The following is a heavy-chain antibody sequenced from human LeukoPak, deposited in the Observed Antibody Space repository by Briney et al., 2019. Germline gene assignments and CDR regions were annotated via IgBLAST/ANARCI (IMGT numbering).Heavy chain of an antibody. D-gene: IGHD5/OR15-5a*01. J-gene: IGHJ3*02. Sequence: SETLSLTCAVYGGSFSGYYWSWIRQPPGKGLEWIGEINHSGSTNYNPSLKSRVTISVDTSKNQFSLKLSSVTAADTAVYYCARRSTKKAFDIWGQGTMVTVSS. V-gene: IGHV4-34*01. CDR1: GGSFSGYY. CDR3: ARRSTKKAFDI. CDR2: INHSGST.